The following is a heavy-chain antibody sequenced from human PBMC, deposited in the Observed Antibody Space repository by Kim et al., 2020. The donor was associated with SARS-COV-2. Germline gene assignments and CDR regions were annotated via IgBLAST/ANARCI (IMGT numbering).Heavy chain of an antibody. Sequence: GGSLRLSCAASGFTFSTYSMNWVRQAPGKGLEWVSCITSCSTCIYYADSVKGRLTISRDNAKNSLYLQMDSLRVEDTAVYYCARGGGTLDFDYWGQGTL. J-gene: IGHJ4*02. D-gene: IGHD2-15*01. CDR1: GFTFSTYS. CDR3: ARGGGTLDFDY. CDR2: ITSCSTCI. V-gene: IGHV3-21*01.